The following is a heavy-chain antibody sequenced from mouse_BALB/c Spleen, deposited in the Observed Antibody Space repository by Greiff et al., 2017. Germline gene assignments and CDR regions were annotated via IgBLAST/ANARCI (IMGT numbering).Heavy chain of an antibody. V-gene: IGHV5-12-1*01. J-gene: IGHJ4*01. CDR1: GFAFSSYD. Sequence: EVKVVESGGGLVKPGGSLKLSCAASGFAFSSYDMSWVRQTPEKRLEWVAYISSGGSSTYYPGTVEGRFTISRDNGKNTLYLQMSSLMSEDTAMYYCAHDCYSRRMDYRGQGTSVTGSS. CDR3: AHDCYSRRMDY. CDR2: ISSGGSST. D-gene: IGHD2-3*01.